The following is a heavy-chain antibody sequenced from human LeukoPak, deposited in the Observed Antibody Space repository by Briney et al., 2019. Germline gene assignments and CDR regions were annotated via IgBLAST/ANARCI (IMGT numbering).Heavy chain of an antibody. CDR3: ARSARAFGVVIIYYYMDV. CDR2: ISGSGGST. CDR1: GFTFSSYA. J-gene: IGHJ6*03. D-gene: IGHD3-3*01. V-gene: IGHV3-23*01. Sequence: PGGSLRRSCAASGFTFSSYAMSWVRQAPGKGLEWVSAISGSGGSTYYADSGKGRFTISRDNAKNSLYLQMNSLRAEDTALYYCARSARAFGVVIIYYYMDVWGKGTTVTVSS.